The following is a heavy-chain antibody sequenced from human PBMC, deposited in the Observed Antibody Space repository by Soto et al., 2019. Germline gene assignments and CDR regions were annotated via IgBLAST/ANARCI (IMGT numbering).Heavy chain of an antibody. CDR1: GGSFSGYY. V-gene: IGHV4-34*01. Sequence: SETLSLTCAVYGGSFSGYYWSWIRQPPGKGLEWIGEINHSGSTNYNPSLKSRVTISVDTSKNQFSLKLSSVTAADTAVYYCARKMITFGGDSDSWGEGTLVTDSS. D-gene: IGHD3-16*01. CDR3: ARKMITFGGDSDS. CDR2: INHSGST. J-gene: IGHJ1*01.